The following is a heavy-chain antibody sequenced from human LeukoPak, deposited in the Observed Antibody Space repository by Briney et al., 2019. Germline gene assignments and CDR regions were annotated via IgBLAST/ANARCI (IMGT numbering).Heavy chain of an antibody. CDR2: IKQDGSEE. Sequence: GGSLRLSCAASGFTFSSYWMSWVRQVPGKGLEWVANIKQDGSEENFVDSVKGRFTISRDNAKKSLYLQMNSLRAEDTAVHYCARGSSAGASLRHDYWGQGTLVTVSS. J-gene: IGHJ4*02. D-gene: IGHD1-26*01. CDR1: GFTFSSYW. V-gene: IGHV3-7*01. CDR3: ARGSSAGASLRHDY.